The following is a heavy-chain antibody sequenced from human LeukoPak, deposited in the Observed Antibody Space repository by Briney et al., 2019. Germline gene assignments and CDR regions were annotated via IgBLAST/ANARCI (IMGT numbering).Heavy chain of an antibody. D-gene: IGHD3-22*01. CDR2: INTNTGNP. J-gene: IGHJ4*02. V-gene: IGHV7-4-1*02. CDR1: GYIFASYV. Sequence: ASVKVSCKASGYIFASYVLHWVRQAPGQGLEWMGWINTNTGNPTYAQGFTGRFVFSLDTSVSTAYLQISSLKADDTAMYYCARGDYETHGYQTRWGQGTLVTVSS. CDR3: ARGDYETHGYQTR.